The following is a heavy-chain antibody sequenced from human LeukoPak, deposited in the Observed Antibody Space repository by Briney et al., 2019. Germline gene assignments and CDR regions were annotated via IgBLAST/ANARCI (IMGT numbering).Heavy chain of an antibody. CDR3: TRAGGTDGFDY. Sequence: GGSLRLSCAASGFTVSSNYMSWVRQAPGKGLEWVSVIYSGGSTYYADSVKGRFTISRDNSKNTLYLQMNGLRAEDTAVYYCTRAGGTDGFDYWGQGTLVTVSS. J-gene: IGHJ4*02. V-gene: IGHV3-53*01. D-gene: IGHD5-24*01. CDR1: GFTVSSNY. CDR2: IYSGGST.